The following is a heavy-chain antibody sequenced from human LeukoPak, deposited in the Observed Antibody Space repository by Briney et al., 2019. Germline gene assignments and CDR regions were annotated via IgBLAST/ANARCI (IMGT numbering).Heavy chain of an antibody. Sequence: PGGSLRLSCAASGFTFRSYGMHWVRQAPGKGLEWVAIIRYDGTNKYYADSVKGRFTISRDNAKNSLYLQLNSLRAEDTAVYYCARDPYSGSYSDYYYYYMDVWGKGTTVTVSS. V-gene: IGHV3-33*01. J-gene: IGHJ6*03. CDR1: GFTFRSYG. CDR3: ARDPYSGSYSDYYYYYMDV. D-gene: IGHD1-26*01. CDR2: IRYDGTNK.